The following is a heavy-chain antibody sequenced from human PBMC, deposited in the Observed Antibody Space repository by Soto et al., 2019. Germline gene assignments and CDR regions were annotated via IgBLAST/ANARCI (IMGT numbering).Heavy chain of an antibody. CDR1: GFTISDYC. Sequence: QVQRGESGGGLVKPGGSLRLSCAASGFTISDYCMSWIRQAPGKGLEWVSYISTTSSFTNYADSVKGRFTISRDNAKNSLYLQMNSLRAEDTAVYYCARGLVGATKVDYWGQGTLVTVSS. V-gene: IGHV3-11*05. J-gene: IGHJ4*02. D-gene: IGHD1-26*01. CDR3: ARGLVGATKVDY. CDR2: ISTTSSFT.